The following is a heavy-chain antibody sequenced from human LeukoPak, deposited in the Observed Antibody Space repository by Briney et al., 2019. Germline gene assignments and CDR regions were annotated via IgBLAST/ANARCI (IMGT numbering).Heavy chain of an antibody. Sequence: GGSLRLSCAASAFTFSSYGMSWVRQAPGRGLEWVSAISGGGDTTYYADSVRGRFTISRDNSRNTLYLQMNSLRAEDTAVYYCAKIARCYDSSGYPDLDPFDIWGQGTRVTVSS. V-gene: IGHV3-23*01. CDR1: AFTFSSYG. CDR2: ISGGGDTT. CDR3: AKIARCYDSSGYPDLDPFDI. D-gene: IGHD3-22*01. J-gene: IGHJ3*02.